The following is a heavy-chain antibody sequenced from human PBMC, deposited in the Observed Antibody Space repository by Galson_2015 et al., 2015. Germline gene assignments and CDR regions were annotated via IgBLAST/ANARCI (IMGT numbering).Heavy chain of an antibody. CDR1: GFSLSNYA. CDR2: ISYTGSNK. CDR3: VKDMVGVVVVAAKNKPDY. Sequence: SLRLSCAASGFSLSNYAMYWVRQAPGKGLEWVALISYTGSNKYYADSVKGRFTISRDTSKNTLYLQMDSLNIEDTAVYYCVKDMVGVVVVAAKNKPDYWGQGTLVTVSS. J-gene: IGHJ4*02. D-gene: IGHD2-15*01. V-gene: IGHV3-30-3*01.